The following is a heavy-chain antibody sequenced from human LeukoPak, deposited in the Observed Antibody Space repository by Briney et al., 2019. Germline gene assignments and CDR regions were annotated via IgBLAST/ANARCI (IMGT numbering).Heavy chain of an antibody. Sequence: PAETLSLTCNVSGGFIIGYHWSWMRQPPGRGLEGLGYIYYSGRSNYNPSLKSRVTMSVDTSKNQFSLKLSSVPAADTAVYYCARLGQYYDYVWGSYRPDAFDIWGQGTMVTVSS. J-gene: IGHJ3*02. CDR3: ARLGQYYDYVWGSYRPDAFDI. CDR1: GGFIIGYH. D-gene: IGHD3-16*02. CDR2: IYYSGRS. V-gene: IGHV4-59*12.